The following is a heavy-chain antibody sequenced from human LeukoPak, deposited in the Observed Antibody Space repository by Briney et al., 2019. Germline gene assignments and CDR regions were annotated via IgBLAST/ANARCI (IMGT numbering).Heavy chain of an antibody. V-gene: IGHV4-4*07. CDR1: GASIGLYY. CDR3: ARDRAVPQYYYGMDV. D-gene: IGHD6-19*01. J-gene: IGHJ6*02. CDR2: IYTSGAS. Sequence: PSETLSPTCTVSGASIGLYYWSWIRQPAGKGLEWIGRIYTSGASNYSPSLKSRVTMSLDLSKNQLSLKLNSVTAADTAVYYCARDRAVPQYYYGMDVWGQGTTVTVSS.